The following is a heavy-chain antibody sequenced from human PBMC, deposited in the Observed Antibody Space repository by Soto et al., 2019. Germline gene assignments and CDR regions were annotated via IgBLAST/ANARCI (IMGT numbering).Heavy chain of an antibody. D-gene: IGHD6-13*01. CDR3: AREVNSSPARGPNWFDP. Sequence: QVQLQESGPGLVQPSGTLSLTCAVSGDSINNSHWWSWVRQTPGKGLEWIGETYHSGTTNYNPSPKTPVHISKNQSKNQFSLKMNSVTAADTAVYYCAREVNSSPARGPNWFDPWGQGTLVTVSS. CDR1: GDSINNSHW. V-gene: IGHV4-4*02. J-gene: IGHJ5*02. CDR2: TYHSGTT.